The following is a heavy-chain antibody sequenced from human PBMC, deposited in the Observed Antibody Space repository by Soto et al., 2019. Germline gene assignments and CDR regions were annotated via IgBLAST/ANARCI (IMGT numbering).Heavy chain of an antibody. CDR3: TSAARPKTGLDY. Sequence: GGSLRLSCAASGFTFSNAWMSWVRQAPGKGLEWVGRIKSKTDGGTTDYAAPVKGRLTISRDDSKNTLYLQMNSLKTEDPAACYCTSAARPKTGLDYWGQGTQVTVSS. J-gene: IGHJ4*02. D-gene: IGHD6-6*01. CDR1: GFTFSNAW. CDR2: IKSKTDGGTT. V-gene: IGHV3-15*01.